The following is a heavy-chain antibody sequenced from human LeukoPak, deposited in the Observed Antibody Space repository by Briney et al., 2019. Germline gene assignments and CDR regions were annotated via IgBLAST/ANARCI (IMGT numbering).Heavy chain of an antibody. CDR1: GSTFSSYA. J-gene: IGHJ6*03. CDR2: KSNDGGNE. Sequence: PGGSLRLSCAASGSTFSSYAMHWVRQAPGKGLEWVAVKSNDGGNENYADSVKGRFTISRDNSKNTLYLQMNSLRAEDTAVYYCARDPVGSGSYYMDVWGKGTTVTISS. D-gene: IGHD1-26*01. V-gene: IGHV3-30*16. CDR3: ARDPVGSGSYYMDV.